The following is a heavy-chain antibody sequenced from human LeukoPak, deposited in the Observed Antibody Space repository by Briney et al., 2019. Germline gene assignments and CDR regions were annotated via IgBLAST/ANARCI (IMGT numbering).Heavy chain of an antibody. J-gene: IGHJ4*02. D-gene: IGHD3-10*01. Sequence: ASVKVSCKASGYTFTSYGISWVRQAPGQGLEWMGWMSAYNGNTNYAQKLQGRVTMTADTSTSTAYMELRSLRSDDTAVYHCARGTSGSYYNVDLDYWAREPWSPSPQ. CDR3: ARGTSGSYYNVDLDY. CDR2: MSAYNGNT. V-gene: IGHV1-18*01. CDR1: GYTFTSYG.